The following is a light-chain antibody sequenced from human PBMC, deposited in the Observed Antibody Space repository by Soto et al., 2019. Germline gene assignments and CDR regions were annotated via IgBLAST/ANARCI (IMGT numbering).Light chain of an antibody. CDR1: QSVSSSY. J-gene: IGKJ1*01. V-gene: IGKV3-20*01. Sequence: EIVLTQSPGTLSLSPGERATLSCRASQSVSSSYLAWYQHKPGQAPRLLIYGASSRATGIPDRFSGSGSGTDFTLTISRLEPGDFAVYYCQQYGSSPRTLGQGTKVDIK. CDR3: QQYGSSPRT. CDR2: GAS.